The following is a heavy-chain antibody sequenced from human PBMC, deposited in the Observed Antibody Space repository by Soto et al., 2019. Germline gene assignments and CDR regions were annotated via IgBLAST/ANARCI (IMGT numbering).Heavy chain of an antibody. Sequence: EVQLLESGGGLVQPGGSLRLSCAASGFTFSRYAMSWVRQAPGTGLGWVSAISGSGVSTYYADSVKGRFTISRDNSKNTLYLQMNSLRAEDTAVYYGAYSSTPFDYWGQGTLVTVSS. CDR2: ISGSGVST. D-gene: IGHD6-13*01. J-gene: IGHJ4*02. CDR1: GFTFSRYA. V-gene: IGHV3-23*01. CDR3: AYSSTPFDY.